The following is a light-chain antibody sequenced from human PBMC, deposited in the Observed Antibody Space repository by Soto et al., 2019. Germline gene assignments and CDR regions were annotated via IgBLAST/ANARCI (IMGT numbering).Light chain of an antibody. Sequence: EIVLTQSPATLSLSPGERATLSCRASQSVSIYIAWYQRKPGQAPRLLIYDASNRATGIPARFSGSGSGTDFTLTINSLEPEDVAVYYCQQRSDWRMYTFGQGTKLEIK. CDR2: DAS. CDR1: QSVSIY. J-gene: IGKJ2*01. V-gene: IGKV3-11*01. CDR3: QQRSDWRMYT.